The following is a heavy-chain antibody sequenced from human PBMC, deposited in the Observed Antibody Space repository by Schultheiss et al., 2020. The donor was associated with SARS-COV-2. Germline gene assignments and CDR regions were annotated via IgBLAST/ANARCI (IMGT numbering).Heavy chain of an antibody. J-gene: IGHJ3*02. CDR2: IYTSGST. Sequence: SETLSLTCAVYGGSFSGYYWSWIRQPAGKGLEWIGRIYTSGSTNYNPSLKSRVTISVDTSKNQFSLKLSSVTAADTAVYYCARRQLVGAFDIWGQGTMVTVSS. D-gene: IGHD6-6*01. V-gene: IGHV4-59*10. CDR3: ARRQLVGAFDI. CDR1: GGSFSGYY.